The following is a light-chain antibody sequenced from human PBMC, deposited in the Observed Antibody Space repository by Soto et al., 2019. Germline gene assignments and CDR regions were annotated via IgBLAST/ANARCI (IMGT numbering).Light chain of an antibody. Sequence: DIVMTQSPLSLPVTPGEPASISCRSSQSLLHSNGYNFLDRYLQKPGQSPQLLIHLGSNRASGVPDRFSGSGSGTDFTLKISRVEAEDVGVYYCMQALQTPPYTFGQGTKVDIK. V-gene: IGKV2-28*01. CDR1: QSLLHSNGYNF. J-gene: IGKJ2*01. CDR2: LGS. CDR3: MQALQTPPYT.